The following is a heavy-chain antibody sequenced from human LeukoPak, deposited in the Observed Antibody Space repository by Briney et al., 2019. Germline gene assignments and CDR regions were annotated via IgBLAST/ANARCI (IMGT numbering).Heavy chain of an antibody. CDR2: INCSGSTI. J-gene: IGHJ5*02. CDR3: ASAYGSGRYYNWLDP. V-gene: IGHV3-11*01. D-gene: IGHD3-10*01. Sequence: KTSGTLSLTCAASGFTFSDYYMSWIRQAPGQGLEWVSYINCSGSTIYYADSVKGRFTVAWDNAKNSLYLQMNSLRAEDTGVYLCASAYGSGRYYNWLDPWGQETLVTVSS. CDR1: GFTFSDYY.